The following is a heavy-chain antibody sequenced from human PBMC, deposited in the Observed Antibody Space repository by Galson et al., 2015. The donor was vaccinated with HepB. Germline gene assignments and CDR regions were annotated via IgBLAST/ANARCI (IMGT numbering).Heavy chain of an antibody. V-gene: IGHV3-33*01. J-gene: IGHJ6*03. CDR3: ARAFGDGVMDV. CDR2: IWYDGSNE. Sequence: SLRLSCAASGFTFSNYAMHWVRQAPGKGLEWVAHIWYDGSNENYAASVKGRFTISRDTSKNTVYLQMDRLKVEDTAVFYWARAFGDGVMDVWGKGTTVIGSS. CDR1: GFTFSNYA. D-gene: IGHD3-16*01.